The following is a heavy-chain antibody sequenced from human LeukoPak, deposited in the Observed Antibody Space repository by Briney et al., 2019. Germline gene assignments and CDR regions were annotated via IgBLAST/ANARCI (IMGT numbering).Heavy chain of an antibody. CDR1: GYNFSTYG. Sequence: PGESLKISCKGSGYNFSTYGLVWVRQMSGKGLEWMGIIFPGDSNTRYSPSFQGQVTISADKSISTAYLQWSSLKASDTAMYYCATHLWSIPYWGQGTLVTVSS. CDR3: ATHLWSIPY. J-gene: IGHJ4*02. D-gene: IGHD2-8*01. CDR2: IFPGDSNT. V-gene: IGHV5-51*01.